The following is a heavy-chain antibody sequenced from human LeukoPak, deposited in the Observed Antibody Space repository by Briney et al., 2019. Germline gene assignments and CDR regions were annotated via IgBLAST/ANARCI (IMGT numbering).Heavy chain of an antibody. D-gene: IGHD3/OR15-3a*01. CDR1: GFTFEDHG. CDR3: ARRTRGPDAFDI. CDR2: INWDGSTT. J-gene: IGHJ3*02. Sequence: GSLRLSCAASGFTFEDHGMGWVRQGPGKGLEWVSGINWDGSTTTYAESVRGRFTISRDNAKNSLYLQMNSLRVDDTALYYCARRTRGPDAFDIWGQGTLVTVSS. V-gene: IGHV3-20*04.